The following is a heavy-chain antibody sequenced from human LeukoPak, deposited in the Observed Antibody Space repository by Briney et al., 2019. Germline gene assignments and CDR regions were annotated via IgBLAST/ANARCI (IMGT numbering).Heavy chain of an antibody. CDR1: GFTFRSYA. D-gene: IGHD3-22*01. Sequence: GGALRLSCAASGFTFRSYAMNWGRQAPGKGVEWVSAVRGSDAGTSYADSVKGRFTISRDNSKNTLYLQMNSLRAEDTAVYYCARGPYYDSSGYYSGYWGQGTLVTVSS. CDR3: ARGPYYDSSGYYSGY. CDR2: VRGSDAGT. V-gene: IGHV3-23*01. J-gene: IGHJ4*02.